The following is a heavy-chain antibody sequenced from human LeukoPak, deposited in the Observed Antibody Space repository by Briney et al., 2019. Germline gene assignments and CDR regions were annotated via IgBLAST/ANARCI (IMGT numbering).Heavy chain of an antibody. CDR3: TKDRSRQQMWGSVKKWFDP. Sequence: GGSLSLSCAASGFTVSTYWINWVRQAPGKGLEWVANIKQDGSEIYYVDSVKGRFTISRDNSKNTLYLQMNSLRDEDTAVYYCTKDRSRQQMWGSVKKWFDPWGQGTLVTVSS. V-gene: IGHV3-7*01. CDR2: IKQDGSEI. D-gene: IGHD6-13*01. J-gene: IGHJ5*02. CDR1: GFTVSTYW.